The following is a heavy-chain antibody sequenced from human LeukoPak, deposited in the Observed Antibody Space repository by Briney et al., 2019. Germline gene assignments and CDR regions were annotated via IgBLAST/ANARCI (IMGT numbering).Heavy chain of an antibody. CDR2: ISYLDGTT. CDR1: GFTFSTYS. CDR3: ARRYSGTARAFDI. J-gene: IGHJ3*02. V-gene: IGHV3-48*04. D-gene: IGHD1-26*01. Sequence: GGSLRLSCASSGFTFSTYSMNWVRQAPGKGLEWVSYISYLDGTTFYADSVKGRFTISRDNAKNSLSLQMNSLRVEDTAVYYCARRYSGTARAFDICGQGTMVTVSS.